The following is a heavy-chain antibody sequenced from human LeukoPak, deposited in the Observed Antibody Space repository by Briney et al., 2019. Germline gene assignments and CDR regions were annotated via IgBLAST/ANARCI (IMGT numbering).Heavy chain of an antibody. J-gene: IGHJ4*02. V-gene: IGHV4-38-2*02. CDR3: AKARGYGSGYFEY. CDR1: GYSISSGYY. D-gene: IGHD3-10*01. Sequence: PSETLSLTCSVSGYSISSGYYWGWIRPPPGKGLEWIGVVYRTGNAYYNPSLKRRVTISIDTSKNQFSLNLTSVTAADTAVYFCAKARGYGSGYFEYWGQGILVPVSS. CDR2: VYRTGNA.